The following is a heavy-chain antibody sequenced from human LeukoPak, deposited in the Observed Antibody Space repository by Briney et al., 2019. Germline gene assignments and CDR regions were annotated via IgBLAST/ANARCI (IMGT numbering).Heavy chain of an antibody. CDR1: GGTFNNYT. J-gene: IGHJ3*02. Sequence: SVKVSCKASGGTFNNYTISWVRQAPGQGLEWMGGIIPIFGTANYAQKFQGRVTITADKSTSTVYMELSSLRSEDTAVYYCARAPQWLVRGAFDIWGQGTMVTVSS. CDR3: ARAPQWLVRGAFDI. V-gene: IGHV1-69*06. D-gene: IGHD6-19*01. CDR2: IIPIFGTA.